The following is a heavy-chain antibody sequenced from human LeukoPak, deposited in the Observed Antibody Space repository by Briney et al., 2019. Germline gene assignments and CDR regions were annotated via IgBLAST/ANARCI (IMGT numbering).Heavy chain of an antibody. V-gene: IGHV3-21*01. CDR2: IGATDTYI. CDR3: ARDQGIIGWPIDY. Sequence: GGSLRLSCAASGFTFINYGINWVRQAPGKGLEWVSSIGATDTYIYYAASLKGRFTISRDNAKNSVYLQMNSLRAEDTGVYYCARDQGIIGWPIDYWGQGTLVTVSS. J-gene: IGHJ4*02. CDR1: GFTFINYG. D-gene: IGHD6-19*01.